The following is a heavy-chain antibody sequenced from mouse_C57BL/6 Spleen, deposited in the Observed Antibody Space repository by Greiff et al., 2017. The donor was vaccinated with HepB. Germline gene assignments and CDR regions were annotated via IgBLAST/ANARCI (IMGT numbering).Heavy chain of an antibody. J-gene: IGHJ4*01. CDR2: IYPGSGST. V-gene: IGHV1-55*01. Sequence: QVQLQQPGAELVKPGASVKMSCKASGYTFTSYWITWVKQRPGQGLEWIGDIYPGSGSTNYNEKFKSKATLTVYTSSSTAYMQLSSLTSEDSAVYYCARWSYYAMDYWGQGTSVTVSS. CDR3: ARWSYYAMDY. CDR1: GYTFTSYW.